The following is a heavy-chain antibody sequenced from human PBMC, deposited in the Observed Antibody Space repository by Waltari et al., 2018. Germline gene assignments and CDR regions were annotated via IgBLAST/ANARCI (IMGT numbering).Heavy chain of an antibody. J-gene: IGHJ4*02. Sequence: QVQLVQSGAEVKKPGASVKVSCKASGYTFNGYYMHWVRQAPGQGLEWMGWINPNSGGTNYAQKFQGRVTMTRDTSISTAYMELSRLRSDDTAVYYCARAMKTWIQPPGLKHYFDYWGQGTLVTVSS. CDR2: INPNSGGT. CDR1: GYTFNGYY. CDR3: ARAMKTWIQPPGLKHYFDY. D-gene: IGHD5-18*01. V-gene: IGHV1-2*02.